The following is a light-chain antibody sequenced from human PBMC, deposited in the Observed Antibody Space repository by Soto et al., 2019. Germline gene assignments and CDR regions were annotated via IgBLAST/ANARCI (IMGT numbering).Light chain of an antibody. CDR1: SSDVGGYNY. V-gene: IGLV2-14*01. Sequence: QSVLTQPASVSGSPGQSITISCTGTSSDVGGYNYVSWYEKHPGKAPKLMIYEVSNRPSGVSNRFSGSKSGNTASLTISGLQAEDEADYYCSSYTSSSTYVFGTGTKLTVL. J-gene: IGLJ1*01. CDR2: EVS. CDR3: SSYTSSSTYV.